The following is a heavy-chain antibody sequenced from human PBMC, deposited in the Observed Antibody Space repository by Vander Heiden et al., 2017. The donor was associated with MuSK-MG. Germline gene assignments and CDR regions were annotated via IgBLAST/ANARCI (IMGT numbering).Heavy chain of an antibody. V-gene: IGHV1-46*03. Sequence: QVQLVQSGAEVKKPGASVKLSCKTSGFPFTRSYMHWVRQAPGQGLEWLGRSNPGDGSITPAHKFQDRITMTRDPSTSTVYMELSSLRSEDTAVYYCARDLDHYDFWFDDGGQGTLVTVSS. J-gene: IGHJ4*02. CDR2: SNPGDGSI. CDR1: GFPFTRSY. D-gene: IGHD3-3*01. CDR3: ARDLDHYDFWFDD.